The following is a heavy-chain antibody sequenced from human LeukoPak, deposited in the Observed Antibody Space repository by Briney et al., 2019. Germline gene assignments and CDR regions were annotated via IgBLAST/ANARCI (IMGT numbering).Heavy chain of an antibody. D-gene: IGHD3-9*01. Sequence: ASVKVSCKTSGQAFSSYGFSWVRQAPGQGLEWMGWISGYNGNTKFEEKFQDRVTMTTDTSTNTAYMELRSLRSDDTATYYCATGYPKRRPSDMLTVPLFDYWGQGSLVIVSS. CDR1: GQAFSSYG. CDR2: ISGYNGNT. V-gene: IGHV1-18*01. CDR3: ATGYPKRRPSDMLTVPLFDY. J-gene: IGHJ4*02.